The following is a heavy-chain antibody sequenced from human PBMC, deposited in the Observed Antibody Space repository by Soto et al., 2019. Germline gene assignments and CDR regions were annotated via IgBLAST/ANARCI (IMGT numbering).Heavy chain of an antibody. CDR1: GGTFSSYD. D-gene: IGHD3-3*01. V-gene: IGHV1-69*13. CDR3: ASSAGLRFLDWSNYYYYGMDV. J-gene: IGHJ6*02. Sequence: SVKVSCKASGGTFSSYDISWVRQAPGQGLEWMGGIIPIFGTANYAQKFQGRVTITADESTSTAYMELSSLRSEDTAVYYCASSAGLRFLDWSNYYYYGMDVWGQGTTVTVSS. CDR2: IIPIFGTA.